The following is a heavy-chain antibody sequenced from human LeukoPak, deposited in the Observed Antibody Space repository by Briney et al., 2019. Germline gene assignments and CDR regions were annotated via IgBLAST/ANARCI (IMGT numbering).Heavy chain of an antibody. CDR2: IYYSGST. Sequence: PSETLSLTCTVSGGSISSSSYYWGWIRQPPGKGLEWIGSIYYSGSTYYNPSLKSRVTISVDTSKNQFSLKLSSVTAADTAVYYCARESDIPRGYFQHWGQGTLVTVSS. CDR1: GGSISSSSYY. J-gene: IGHJ1*01. D-gene: IGHD2-15*01. V-gene: IGHV4-39*07. CDR3: ARESDIPRGYFQH.